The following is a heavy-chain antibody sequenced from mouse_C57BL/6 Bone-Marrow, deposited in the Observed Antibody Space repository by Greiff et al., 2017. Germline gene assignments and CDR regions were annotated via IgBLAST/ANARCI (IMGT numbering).Heavy chain of an antibody. Sequence: VQLQQSGAELARPGASVKLSCKASGYTFTSYGISWVKQRPGQGLEWIGEIYPRSGNTYYNEKFKGKATLTADKSSSTAYMELRSLTSEDSAVYLCARWAYYSPSFDYWGQGTTLTVSA. D-gene: IGHD2-12*01. V-gene: IGHV1-81*01. CDR2: IYPRSGNT. J-gene: IGHJ2*01. CDR1: GYTFTSYG. CDR3: ARWAYYSPSFDY.